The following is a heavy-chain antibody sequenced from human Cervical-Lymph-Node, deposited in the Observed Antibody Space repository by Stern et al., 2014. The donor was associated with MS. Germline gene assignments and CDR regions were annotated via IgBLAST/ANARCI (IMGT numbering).Heavy chain of an antibody. Sequence: QVQLVQYGAEVKKPGASVKVSCKVSGNSLAELSIHWVRQAPGKGLEWLGGVDVEDYDPIYAQDFEGRVTMTEDTSTDTAYMEMTSLRSDDTAMYYCASQRYSHDAFDIWGQGTMVTVSS. CDR1: GNSLAELS. V-gene: IGHV1-24*01. J-gene: IGHJ3*02. CDR3: ASQRYSHDAFDI. D-gene: IGHD5-18*01. CDR2: VDVEDYDP.